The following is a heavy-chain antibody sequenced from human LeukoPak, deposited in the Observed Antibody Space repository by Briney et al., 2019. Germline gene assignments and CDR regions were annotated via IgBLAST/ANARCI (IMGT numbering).Heavy chain of an antibody. D-gene: IGHD1/OR15-1a*01. Sequence: ASVKVSCKASGYTFTGYYMHWVRQAPGQGLGWMGGIIPIFDTANYAQKFQGRVTITADKTTSTAYMELSSLRSEDTAVYYCARGLEHGNYYYYMDVWGKGTTVTVSS. CDR3: ARGLEHGNYYYYMDV. V-gene: IGHV1-69*06. CDR2: IIPIFDTA. J-gene: IGHJ6*03. CDR1: GYTFTGYY.